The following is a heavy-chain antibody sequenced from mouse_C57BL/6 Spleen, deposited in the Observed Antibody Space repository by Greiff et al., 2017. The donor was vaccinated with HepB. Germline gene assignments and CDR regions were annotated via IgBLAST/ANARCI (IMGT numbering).Heavy chain of an antibody. CDR2: IDPSDSYT. V-gene: IGHV1-69*01. Sequence: VQLQQSGAELVMPGASVKLSCKASGYTFTSYWMHWVKQRPGQGLEWIGEIDPSDSYTNYNQKFKGKSTLTVDKSSSTAYMQLSSLTSEDSAVYYCARQVRSYAMDYWGQGTSVTVSS. D-gene: IGHD2-14*01. J-gene: IGHJ4*01. CDR1: GYTFTSYW. CDR3: ARQVRSYAMDY.